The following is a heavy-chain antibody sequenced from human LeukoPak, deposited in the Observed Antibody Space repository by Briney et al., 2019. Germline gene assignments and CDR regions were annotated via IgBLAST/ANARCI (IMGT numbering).Heavy chain of an antibody. J-gene: IGHJ4*02. CDR1: GFTFSIYA. V-gene: IGHV3-23*01. Sequence: GGSLRLSCAASGFTFSIYAMSWVRQAPGRGLEWVSTISGSGGSTYYADSVKGRFTISRDNSKNTLFLQMNSLRAEDTAVYYCANLWELLLPLDYWGQGTLVTVSS. CDR2: ISGSGGST. CDR3: ANLWELLLPLDY. D-gene: IGHD1-26*01.